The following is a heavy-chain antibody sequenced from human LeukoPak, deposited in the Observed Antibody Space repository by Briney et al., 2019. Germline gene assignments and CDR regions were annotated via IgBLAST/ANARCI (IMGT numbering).Heavy chain of an antibody. Sequence: TGGSLRLSCAASGFTFSSYSMNWDRQAPGKGLEWVSYISSSSSSIYYADSVKGRFTISRDNAKNSLYLQMNSLRAEDTAVYYCARDPYGARSEPDYWGQGTLVTVSS. CDR2: ISSSSSSI. V-gene: IGHV3-48*01. J-gene: IGHJ4*02. D-gene: IGHD4-17*01. CDR1: GFTFSSYS. CDR3: ARDPYGARSEPDY.